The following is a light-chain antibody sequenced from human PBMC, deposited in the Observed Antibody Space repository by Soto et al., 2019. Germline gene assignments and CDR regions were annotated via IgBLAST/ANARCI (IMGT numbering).Light chain of an antibody. Sequence: DVQMTQSPSSLSASVGDRVTITCRASQSIASFLNWYQQRPGTAPKLLIYATSNLESGVPSRFGGRGSATDFTLSINSLQPEDFATYFCQQTYTMPVTFGQGTRLEMK. J-gene: IGKJ2*01. V-gene: IGKV1-39*01. CDR3: QQTYTMPVT. CDR2: ATS. CDR1: QSIASF.